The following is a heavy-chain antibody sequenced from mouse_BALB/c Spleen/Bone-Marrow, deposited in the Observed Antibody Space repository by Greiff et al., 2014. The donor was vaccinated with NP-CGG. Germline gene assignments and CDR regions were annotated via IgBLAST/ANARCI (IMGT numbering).Heavy chain of an antibody. Sequence: DLVKPGASVKLSCKASGYTFTSYWINWIKQRPGQGLEWIGRIPPGSGTTYYNEMFKGKATLTVGTSSTTAYIQLSSLSSEDSAVYLCARGSYYYGSSSPWFAYWGQGTLVTVSA. J-gene: IGHJ3*01. CDR3: ARGSYYYGSSSPWFAY. V-gene: IGHV1S41*01. D-gene: IGHD1-1*01. CDR1: GYTFTSYW. CDR2: IPPGSGTT.